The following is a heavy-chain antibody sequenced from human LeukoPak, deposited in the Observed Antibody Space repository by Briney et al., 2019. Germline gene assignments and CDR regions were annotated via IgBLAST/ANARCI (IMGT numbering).Heavy chain of an antibody. V-gene: IGHV1-2*02. CDR3: ARDYYDSSGYYLPDY. CDR1: GYTFTGYY. J-gene: IGHJ4*02. CDR2: TNPNSGGT. Sequence: GASVKVSCKASGYTFTGYYMHWVRQAPGQGLEWMGWTNPNSGGTNYAQKFQGRVTMTRDTSISTAYMELSRLRSDDTAVYYCARDYYDSSGYYLPDYWGQGTLVTVSS. D-gene: IGHD3-22*01.